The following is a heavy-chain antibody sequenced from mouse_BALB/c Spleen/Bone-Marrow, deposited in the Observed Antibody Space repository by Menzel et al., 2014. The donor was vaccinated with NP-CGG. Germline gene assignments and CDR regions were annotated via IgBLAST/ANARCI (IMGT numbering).Heavy chain of an antibody. CDR2: ISYSGST. V-gene: IGHV3-8*02. CDR1: GYSITSGY. J-gene: IGHJ2*01. CDR3: ATYDGYYFDY. D-gene: IGHD2-3*01. Sequence: VQLQQSGPSLAKPSQTLSLTCSVTGYSITSGYWNWIRHFPGNKLEYMGYISYSGSTYYSPSLKSRISITRDTSKNQYYLQLNSVTTEDTATYYCATYDGYYFDYWGQGTTLTVSS.